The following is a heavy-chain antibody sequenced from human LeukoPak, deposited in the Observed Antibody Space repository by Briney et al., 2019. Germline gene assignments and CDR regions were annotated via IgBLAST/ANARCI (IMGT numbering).Heavy chain of an antibody. CDR1: GYSISSDYY. D-gene: IGHD3-22*01. Sequence: SETLSLTCTVSGYSISSDYYWSWIRQPPGKGLEWIGEINHSGSTNYNPSLKSRVTISVDTSKNQFSLKLSSVTAADTAVYYCARSYYYDSSATFVNWGQGTLVTVSS. V-gene: IGHV4-38-2*02. CDR2: INHSGST. J-gene: IGHJ4*02. CDR3: ARSYYYDSSATFVN.